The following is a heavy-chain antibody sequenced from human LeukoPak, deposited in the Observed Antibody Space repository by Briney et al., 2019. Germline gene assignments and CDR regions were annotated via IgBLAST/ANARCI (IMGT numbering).Heavy chain of an antibody. CDR1: GFTFSTYG. CDR2: IRYDGSDK. Sequence: GGSLRLSCAASGFTFSTYGMHWVRQAPGKGLEWVAFIRYDGSDKFYADSVKGRFTLSRDNSKNTLYLQMDSLRAEDTAVYYCAKDLRGGGRFFDYWGQGTLVTVSS. CDR3: AKDLRGGGRFFDY. V-gene: IGHV3-30*02. J-gene: IGHJ4*02. D-gene: IGHD3-16*01.